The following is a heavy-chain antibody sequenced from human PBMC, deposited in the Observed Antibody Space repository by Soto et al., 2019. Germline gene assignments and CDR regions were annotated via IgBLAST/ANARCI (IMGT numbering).Heavy chain of an antibody. CDR1: GGSFSGYY. Sequence: LSLTCAVYGGSFSGYYWIWIRQPPGKGLEWIGEINHSGSTNYNPSLKSRVTISVDTSKNQFSLKLSSVTAADTAVYYCARSLGIYRRYYGMDVWGQGTTVTVSS. CDR2: INHSGST. J-gene: IGHJ6*02. CDR3: ARSLGIYRRYYGMDV. D-gene: IGHD5-12*01. V-gene: IGHV4-34*01.